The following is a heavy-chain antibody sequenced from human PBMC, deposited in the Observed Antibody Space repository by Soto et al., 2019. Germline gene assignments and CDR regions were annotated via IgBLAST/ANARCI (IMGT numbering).Heavy chain of an antibody. CDR3: TRRYYYDSSGYYQGDY. D-gene: IGHD3-22*01. CDR2: IRSKANSYAT. CDR1: GFTFSGSA. V-gene: IGHV3-73*02. Sequence: EVPLVESGGGLVQPGGSLKLSCAASGFTFSGSAMHWVRQASGKGLEWVGRIRSKANSYATHYAASMKGRFTISRDDSKNTTYLQMNSLKTEDTAVYYCTRRYYYDSSGYYQGDYWGQGTLVTVSS. J-gene: IGHJ4*02.